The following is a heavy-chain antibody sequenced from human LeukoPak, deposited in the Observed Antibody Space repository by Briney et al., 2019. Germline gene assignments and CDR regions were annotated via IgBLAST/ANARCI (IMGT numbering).Heavy chain of an antibody. Sequence: GRSLRLSCAGSGFTFKNYGIHWVRQAPGKGLAGVAGMSYDGGHRYYGDSVKGRFTITRDNSKDTVYVEMNSLRPEDTALYYCAKGCSSTSCAIEFDSWGQGTLVTVSS. CDR3: AKGCSSTSCAIEFDS. V-gene: IGHV3-30*18. CDR2: MSYDGGHR. CDR1: GFTFKNYG. J-gene: IGHJ4*02. D-gene: IGHD2-2*01.